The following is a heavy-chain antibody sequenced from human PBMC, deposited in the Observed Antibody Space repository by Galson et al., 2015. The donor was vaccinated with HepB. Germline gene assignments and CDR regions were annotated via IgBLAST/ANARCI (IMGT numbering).Heavy chain of an antibody. CDR3: ARSHGDTLDY. V-gene: IGHV3-30*04. Sequence: LRLSCAASGFTFSSFAMQWVRQAPGTGLEWVAAISYDGTNKYSADSVKGRFIISRDYSKNTLYLEMNSLRPDDTAVYYCARSHGDTLDYWGQGTLVTISS. J-gene: IGHJ4*02. CDR2: ISYDGTNK. CDR1: GFTFSSFA. D-gene: IGHD3-10*01.